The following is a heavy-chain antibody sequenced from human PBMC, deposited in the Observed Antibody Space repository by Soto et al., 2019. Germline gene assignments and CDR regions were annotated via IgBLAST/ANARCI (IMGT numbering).Heavy chain of an antibody. CDR1: GYTLTELS. Sequence: ASVKVSCKVSGYTLTELSMHWVRQAPGKGLEWMGGFDPEDGETIYAQKFQGRVTMTEDTSTDTAYKELSSLRSEDTAVYYCATLIRDSSSWLGWWFGPWGQGTLVTVSS. CDR3: ATLIRDSSSWLGWWFGP. J-gene: IGHJ5*02. D-gene: IGHD6-13*01. V-gene: IGHV1-24*01. CDR2: FDPEDGET.